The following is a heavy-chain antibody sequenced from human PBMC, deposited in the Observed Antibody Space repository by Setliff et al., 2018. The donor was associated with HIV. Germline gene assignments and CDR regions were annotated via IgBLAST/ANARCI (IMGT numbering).Heavy chain of an antibody. V-gene: IGHV3-33*06. CDR2: VWSDGRNK. D-gene: IGHD2-15*01. J-gene: IGHJ3*02. CDR1: GFSFSTYG. CDR3: AKDRYCSGDSCYFGNAFDI. Sequence: GGSLRLSCAASGFSFSTYGMHWVRQPPGKGLEWVAVVWSDGRNKYYADSVRGRFTISRDNSNNTLYFQLSSLRGDDTAVYYCAKDRYCSGDSCYFGNAFDIWGQGTMVTVSS.